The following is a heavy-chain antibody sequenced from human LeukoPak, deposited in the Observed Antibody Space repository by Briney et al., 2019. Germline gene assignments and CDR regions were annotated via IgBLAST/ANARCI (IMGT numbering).Heavy chain of an antibody. V-gene: IGHV4-34*01. Sequence: PSETLSLTCAVYGGSSSGYYWSWIRQPPGKGLEWIGEINHSGSTNYNPSLKSRVTISVDTSKNQFSLKLSSVTAADTAVYYCARARAYYYDSSGYYDYWGQGTLVTVSS. J-gene: IGHJ4*02. CDR1: GGSSSGYY. CDR2: INHSGST. CDR3: ARARAYYYDSSGYYDY. D-gene: IGHD3-22*01.